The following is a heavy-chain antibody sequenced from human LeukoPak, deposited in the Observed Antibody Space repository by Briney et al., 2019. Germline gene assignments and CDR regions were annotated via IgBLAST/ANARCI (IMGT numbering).Heavy chain of an antibody. Sequence: SETLSLTRTVSGGSISSYYWSWIRQPPGKGLEWIGYIYYSGSTNYNPSLKSRVTISVDTSKNQFSLKLSSVTAADTAVYYCARGDWQQPVAFDIWGQGTMVTVSS. J-gene: IGHJ3*02. V-gene: IGHV4-59*01. CDR3: ARGDWQQPVAFDI. CDR1: GGSISSYY. D-gene: IGHD6-13*01. CDR2: IYYSGST.